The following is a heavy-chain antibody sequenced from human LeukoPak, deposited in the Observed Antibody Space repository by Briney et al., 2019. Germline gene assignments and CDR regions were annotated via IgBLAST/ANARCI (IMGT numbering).Heavy chain of an antibody. D-gene: IGHD4-23*01. CDR3: ARGVATVVSNWFDP. J-gene: IGHJ5*02. CDR1: GGSISSYY. CDR2: IYYSGST. V-gene: IGHV4-59*01. Sequence: SETLSLTCTVSGGSISSYYWSWIRQPPGKGLEWIGYIYYSGSTNYNPSLKSRVTISVDTSKSQFSLKLSSVTAADTAVYYCARGVATVVSNWFDPWGQGTLVTVSS.